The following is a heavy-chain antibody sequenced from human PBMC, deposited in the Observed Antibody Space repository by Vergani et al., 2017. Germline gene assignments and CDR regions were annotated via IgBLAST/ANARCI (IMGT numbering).Heavy chain of an antibody. CDR1: GGTFSSYT. CDR3: ARDTSRGDYYDSSGYYYYFDY. J-gene: IGHJ4*02. CDR2: IIPIFGTE. D-gene: IGHD3-22*01. Sequence: QVQLVQSGAEVKKPGSSVKVSCKASGGTFSSYTISWVRQAPGQGLEWMGRIIPIFGTENYAQKFQGRVTITADESTSTAYMELSSLRSEDTAVYYCARDTSRGDYYDSSGYYYYFDYWGQGTLVTVSS. V-gene: IGHV1-69*08.